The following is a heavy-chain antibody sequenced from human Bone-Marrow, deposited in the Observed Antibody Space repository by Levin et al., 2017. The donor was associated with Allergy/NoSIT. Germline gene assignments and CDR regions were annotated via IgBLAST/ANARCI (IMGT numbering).Heavy chain of an antibody. CDR1: GYSFTSYW. Sequence: GESLKISCKGSGYSFTSYWIGWVRQMPGKGLEWMGIIYPGDSDTRYSPSFQGQVTISADKSISTAYLQWSSLKASDTAMYYCARPDCSGGSCSEAFDIWGQGTMVTVSS. J-gene: IGHJ3*02. D-gene: IGHD2-15*01. V-gene: IGHV5-51*01. CDR2: IYPGDSDT. CDR3: ARPDCSGGSCSEAFDI.